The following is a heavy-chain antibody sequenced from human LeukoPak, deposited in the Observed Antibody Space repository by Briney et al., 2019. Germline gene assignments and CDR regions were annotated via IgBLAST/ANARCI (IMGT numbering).Heavy chain of an antibody. CDR1: GLTFSNYA. CDR2: ISDSGGST. J-gene: IGHJ4*02. CDR3: VKRGIMIREVIIVGFHKEAYYFDC. D-gene: IGHD3-10*01. V-gene: IGHV3-23*01. Sequence: GGSLRLSCAASGLTFSNYAMNWVRQAQGKGLEWVSYISDSGGSTHYADSVRGRFIISRDNSKNTLYLQMNSLRAEDTAVYYCVKRGIMIREVIIVGFHKEAYYFDCWGQGTLVTVSS.